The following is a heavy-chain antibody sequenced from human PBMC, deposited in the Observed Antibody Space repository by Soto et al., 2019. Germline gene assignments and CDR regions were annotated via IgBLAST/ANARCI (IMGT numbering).Heavy chain of an antibody. J-gene: IGHJ4*02. CDR1: GFTFSSYS. D-gene: IGHD3-22*01. V-gene: IGHV3-48*02. Sequence: EVQLVESGGGLVQPGGSLRLSCAASGFTFSSYSMNWVRQAPGKGLEWVSYISSSSSTIYYAESVKGRFTISRDNAKNSLYLQMNSLRDEDTAVYYCARVSYYYDSSGDYYFDYWGQGTLVTVSS. CDR3: ARVSYYYDSSGDYYFDY. CDR2: ISSSSSTI.